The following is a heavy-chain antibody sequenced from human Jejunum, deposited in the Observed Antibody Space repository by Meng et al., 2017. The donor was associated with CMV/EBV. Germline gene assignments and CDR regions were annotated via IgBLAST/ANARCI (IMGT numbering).Heavy chain of an antibody. CDR3: ARFTVATGAY. J-gene: IGHJ4*02. V-gene: IGHV1-2*06. CDR2: INAKSGDT. CDR1: GYSFSDYN. D-gene: IGHD4-17*01. Sequence: SCKASGYSFSDYNVNWVRQAPGQGLEGMGRINAKSGDTKYAQKFQGRVTMTRDTSISTGYMELSSLTSDDTAIYYCARFTVATGAYWGQGTLVTVSS.